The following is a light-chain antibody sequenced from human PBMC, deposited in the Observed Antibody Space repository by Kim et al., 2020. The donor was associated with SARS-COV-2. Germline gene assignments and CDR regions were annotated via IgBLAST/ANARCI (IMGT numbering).Light chain of an antibody. J-gene: IGKJ4*01. Sequence: EIVMTQSPATLSVSPGERATLSCRASQSVRSKLAWYQQKPGQAPRLLMSGAYIRATGIPDRFSGSGFGTEFTLTISNLQSEDVAIYYCQHYSDWPLTFGGGTKVEIK. V-gene: IGKV3-15*01. CDR2: GAY. CDR3: QHYSDWPLT. CDR1: QSVRSK.